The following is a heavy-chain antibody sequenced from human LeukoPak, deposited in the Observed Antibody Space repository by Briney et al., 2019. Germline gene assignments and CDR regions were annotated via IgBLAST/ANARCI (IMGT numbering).Heavy chain of an antibody. CDR2: INPSGGST. V-gene: IGHV1-46*01. CDR3: ARDHCSGGSCYVDPGDYYYMDV. Sequence: GASVKVSCKASGYTFTSYYMHWVRQAPGQGLEWMGIINPSGGSTSYAQKFQGRVTMTRDTSTSTVYMELSSLRSEDTAVYYCARDHCSGGSCYVDPGDYYYMDVWGKGTTVTVPS. D-gene: IGHD2-15*01. CDR1: GYTFTSYY. J-gene: IGHJ6*03.